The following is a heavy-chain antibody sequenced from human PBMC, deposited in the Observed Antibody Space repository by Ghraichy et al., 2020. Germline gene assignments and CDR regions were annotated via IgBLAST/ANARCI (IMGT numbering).Heavy chain of an antibody. J-gene: IGHJ6*02. Sequence: GGSLRLSCAASGFTFSSYSMNWVRQAPGKGLEWVSSISSSSSYIYYADSVKGRFTISRDNAKNSLYLQMNSLRAEDTAVYYCARGDSSGWYANYYYYGMDVWGQGTTVTVSS. CDR2: ISSSSSYI. CDR3: ARGDSSGWYANYYYYGMDV. D-gene: IGHD6-19*01. V-gene: IGHV3-21*01. CDR1: GFTFSSYS.